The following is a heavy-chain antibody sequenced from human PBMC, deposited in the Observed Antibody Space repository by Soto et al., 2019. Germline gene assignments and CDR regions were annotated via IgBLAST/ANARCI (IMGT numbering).Heavy chain of an antibody. CDR1: GFTFINYA. CDR2: ISGGGDRT. D-gene: IGHD2-2*01. J-gene: IGHJ2*01. CDR3: ARKVLGSTSRPDWWYFDL. Sequence: EVQLLESGGGLVQPGGSLRLSCVGSGFTFINYAMNWVRQTPGTGLEWVSTISGGGDRTFDADTVKGRFTISSDNSKNTVNLPMNSLRADDTAVYYCARKVLGSTSRPDWWYFDLWGRGTLVTVSS. V-gene: IGHV3-23*01.